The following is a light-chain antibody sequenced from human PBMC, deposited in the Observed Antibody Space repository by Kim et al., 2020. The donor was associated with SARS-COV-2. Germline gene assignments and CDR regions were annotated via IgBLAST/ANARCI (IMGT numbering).Light chain of an antibody. CDR1: QSVNSN. Sequence: APGERATLSCRASQSVNSNLAWYQQNPGQAPRLLIFGASTRATDIPARFSGSGSGTEFTLTITSLQSEDFAVYYCQQYNNWPPITFGQGTRLEIK. CDR3: QQYNNWPPIT. J-gene: IGKJ5*01. V-gene: IGKV3D-15*01. CDR2: GAS.